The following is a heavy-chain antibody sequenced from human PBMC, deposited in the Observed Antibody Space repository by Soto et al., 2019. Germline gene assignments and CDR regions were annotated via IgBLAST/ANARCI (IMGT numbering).Heavy chain of an antibody. V-gene: IGHV3-23*01. CDR1: GFTFTNYA. Sequence: GGSLRLSCAASGFTFTNYAMTWVRQAPVQGLEWVSGISGSGTTTHYADSVKGRFTISRDNSEKMLYLQMKSLRAEDTAIYYCAKYRGSSGYDEWFDSWGQGTLVTVSS. D-gene: IGHD5-12*01. CDR3: AKYRGSSGYDEWFDS. J-gene: IGHJ5*01. CDR2: ISGSGTTT.